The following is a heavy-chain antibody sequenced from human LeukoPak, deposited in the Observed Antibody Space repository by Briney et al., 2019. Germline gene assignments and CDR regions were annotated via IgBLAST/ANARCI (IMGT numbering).Heavy chain of an antibody. V-gene: IGHV4-59*12. CDR3: AREGYSSGWYPTDY. Sequence: SETLSLTCTVSGGSISSYYWGWIRQPPGKGLEWIGYIYYSGSTNYNPSLKSRVTISVDTSKNQFSLKLSSVTAADTAVYYCAREGYSSGWYPTDYWGQGTLVTVSS. D-gene: IGHD6-19*01. J-gene: IGHJ4*02. CDR2: IYYSGST. CDR1: GGSISSYY.